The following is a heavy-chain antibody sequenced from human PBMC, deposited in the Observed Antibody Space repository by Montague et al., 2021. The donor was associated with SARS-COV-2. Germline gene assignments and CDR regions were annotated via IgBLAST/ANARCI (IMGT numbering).Heavy chain of an antibody. Sequence: SETRSLTCTVSGGSISSYYWSWIRQPAGKGLEWIGRIYTSGSTNYNPSLKSRVTMSVDTSKNQFSLKLSSVTAADTAVYYCARDKRYFDWSHYYYYGMDVWGQGTTVTVSS. CDR3: ARDKRYFDWSHYYYYGMDV. J-gene: IGHJ6*02. V-gene: IGHV4-4*07. CDR2: IYTSGST. CDR1: GGSISSYY. D-gene: IGHD3-9*01.